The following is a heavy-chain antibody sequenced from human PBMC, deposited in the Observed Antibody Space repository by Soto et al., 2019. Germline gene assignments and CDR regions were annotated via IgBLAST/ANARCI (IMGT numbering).Heavy chain of an antibody. D-gene: IGHD6-19*01. V-gene: IGHV3-23*01. CDR3: AKFFVAGTRGYFDS. Sequence: GGSLGLSCSASGFIFSSYAMSWVRQAPGKGLEWVSAISASGDNAYYADSVKGRFTISRDRSKSLYLQMKSLRAEDTAIYYCAKFFVAGTRGYFDSWGQGTLVTVSS. CDR1: GFIFSSYA. J-gene: IGHJ4*02. CDR2: ISASGDNA.